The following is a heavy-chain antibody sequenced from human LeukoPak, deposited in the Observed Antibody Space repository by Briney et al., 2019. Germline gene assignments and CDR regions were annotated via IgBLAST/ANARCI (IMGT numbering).Heavy chain of an antibody. D-gene: IGHD2-15*01. CDR1: GFTFRSYE. CDR2: ISSSGSTI. CDR3: ARDCGGGSCYGPYDAFDI. V-gene: IGHV3-48*03. Sequence: QTGGSLRLSCAASGFTFRSYEMNWVRQAPGKGLEWVSYISSSGSTIYYADSVKGRFTISRDNAKNSLYLQMNSLRAEDTAVYYCARDCGGGSCYGPYDAFDIWGQGTMVTVSS. J-gene: IGHJ3*02.